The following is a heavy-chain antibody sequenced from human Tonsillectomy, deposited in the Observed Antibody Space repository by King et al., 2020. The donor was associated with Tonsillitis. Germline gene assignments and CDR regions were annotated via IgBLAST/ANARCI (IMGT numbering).Heavy chain of an antibody. J-gene: IGHJ6*04. CDR1: GGSISIYY. Sequence: VQLQESGPGLVKPSETLSLTCTVSGGSISIYYWSWIRQPPGKGLGWVWYIFYTGSTNYNPSLKSRVTISVDTSKNHFSLKLSSLTAADTAVYYCARGQAMDVWGKGTTVTVSS. V-gene: IGHV4-59*01. CDR3: ARGQAMDV. CDR2: IFYTGST.